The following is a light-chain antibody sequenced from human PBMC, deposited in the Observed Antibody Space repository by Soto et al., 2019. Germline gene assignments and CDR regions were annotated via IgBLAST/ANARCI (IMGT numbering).Light chain of an antibody. CDR1: QSVSSNN. CDR3: QQYGASPQT. Sequence: EIVLTQSPGTLSLSPGERATLSCRASQSVSSNNLAWYQHKRGQAPRLLMFGASNRATDIPDRFSGSGSGTDFTLTITRLEPEDFAVYYCQQYGASPQTFGQGTKVEIK. J-gene: IGKJ1*01. V-gene: IGKV3-20*01. CDR2: GAS.